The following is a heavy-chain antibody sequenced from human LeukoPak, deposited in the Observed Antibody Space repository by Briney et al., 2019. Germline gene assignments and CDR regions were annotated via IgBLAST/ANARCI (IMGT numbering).Heavy chain of an antibody. Sequence: PSETLSLTCTVSGGSISSYYWSWIRQPPVKGLEWIGYIYYSGSTNYNPSLKSRVTISVDTSKNQFSLKLSSVTAADTAVYYCARAAGIPAAVLDIWGQGTMVTVSS. CDR3: ARAAGIPAAVLDI. V-gene: IGHV4-59*01. CDR2: IYYSGST. D-gene: IGHD6-13*01. J-gene: IGHJ3*02. CDR1: GGSISSYY.